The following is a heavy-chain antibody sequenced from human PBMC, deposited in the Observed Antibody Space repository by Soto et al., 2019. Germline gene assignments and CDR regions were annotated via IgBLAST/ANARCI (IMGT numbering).Heavy chain of an antibody. J-gene: IGHJ4*02. CDR3: AKAGEYDILTGYYLVY. V-gene: IGHV3-23*01. D-gene: IGHD3-9*01. CDR2: ISGSGGST. CDR1: GFTFSSYA. Sequence: RGSLRLSCAASGFTFSSYAMSWVRQAPGKGLEWVSAISGSGGSTYYAFSVKGRFTISRDNSKNTLYLQMNSLRAEDTAVYYCAKAGEYDILTGYYLVYWGQGTLVTVSS.